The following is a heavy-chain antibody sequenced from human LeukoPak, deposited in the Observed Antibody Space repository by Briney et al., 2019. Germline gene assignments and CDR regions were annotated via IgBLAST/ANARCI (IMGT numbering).Heavy chain of an antibody. V-gene: IGHV1-18*01. Sequence: GASVKVSCKASGGTFSSYAISWVRQAPGQGLEWMGWISAYNGNTNYAQKLQGRVTMTTDTSTSTAYMELRSLRSDDTAVYYCARDRGQVLLWFGDDYYYHMDVWGKGTTVTVSS. CDR3: ARDRGQVLLWFGDDYYYHMDV. CDR1: GGTFSSYA. D-gene: IGHD3-10*01. J-gene: IGHJ6*03. CDR2: ISAYNGNT.